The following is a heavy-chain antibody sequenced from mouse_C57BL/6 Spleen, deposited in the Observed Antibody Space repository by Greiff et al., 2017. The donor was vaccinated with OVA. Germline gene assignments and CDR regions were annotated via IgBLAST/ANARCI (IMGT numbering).Heavy chain of an antibody. Sequence: QVQLQQPGAELVKPGASVQMSCKASGYTFTSYWITWVKQRPGQGLEWIGDIYPGRGSTKYNEKFKSKATLTVDTSSSTAYMQLSSLTSEDSAVYYCALYYGNYIYAMDYWGQGTSVTVSS. D-gene: IGHD2-1*01. V-gene: IGHV1-55*01. CDR2: IYPGRGST. CDR3: ALYYGNYIYAMDY. J-gene: IGHJ4*01. CDR1: GYTFTSYW.